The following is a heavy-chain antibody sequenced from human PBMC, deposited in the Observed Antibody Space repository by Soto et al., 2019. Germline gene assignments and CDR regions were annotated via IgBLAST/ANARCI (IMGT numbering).Heavy chain of an antibody. V-gene: IGHV1-18*01. CDR2: INGYTGNT. J-gene: IGHJ6*02. CDR1: GYTFTSYG. CDR3: ARSWVTGKGGIDV. D-gene: IGHD3-16*01. Sequence: QVQLVQSGAEVKKPGASVKVSCKASGYTFTSYGLSWVRQAPGQGREWVGWINGYTGNTNYAQKFQGRVTMTTDTSTNTAYLDLWTLISADTAVYYCARSWVTGKGGIDVWGQGTTVTVSS.